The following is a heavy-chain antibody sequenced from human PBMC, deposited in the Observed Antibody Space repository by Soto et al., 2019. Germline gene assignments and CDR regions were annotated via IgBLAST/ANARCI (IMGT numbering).Heavy chain of an antibody. J-gene: IGHJ4*02. V-gene: IGHV3-23*01. CDR2: TSSTGGTS. D-gene: IGHD1-26*01. CDR1: GFTFSSFT. Sequence: EVQLLESGGGLVQPGGSLRLSCAASGFTFSSFTMSWVRQALGKGLEWVSGTSSTGGTSSYADSVKGRFTISRDNTKNTLYLQMSSLRAEDTAVYYCAKDRVGGTYPYYFDYWGQGSVVTVSS. CDR3: AKDRVGGTYPYYFDY.